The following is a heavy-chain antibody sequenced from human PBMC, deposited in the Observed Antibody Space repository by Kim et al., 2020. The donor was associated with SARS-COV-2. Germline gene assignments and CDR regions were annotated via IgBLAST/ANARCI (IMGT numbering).Heavy chain of an antibody. D-gene: IGHD2-2*01. Sequence: SVKVSCKASGGTFSSYAISWVRQAPGQGLEWMGGIIPIFGTANYAQKFQGRVTITADESTSTAYMELSSLRSEDTAVYYCARALPIVVVPAASEHWFDPWGQGTLVTVSS. V-gene: IGHV1-69*13. CDR1: GGTFSSYA. J-gene: IGHJ5*02. CDR2: IIPIFGTA. CDR3: ARALPIVVVPAASEHWFDP.